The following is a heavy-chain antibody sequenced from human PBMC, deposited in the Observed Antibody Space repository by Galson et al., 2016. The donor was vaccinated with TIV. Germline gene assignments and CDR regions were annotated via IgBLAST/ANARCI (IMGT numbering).Heavy chain of an antibody. CDR3: AMTGYDPNYYDH. Sequence: TLSLTCTVSGASIRGGNYYWSWIRQSAGKGLEWIGRFYSSGNSDYKPSLRRRVTISGDKSKNQVSLTLPSVTAADTAIYYCAMTGYDPNYYDHWGQGTLVSVSS. J-gene: IGHJ4*02. V-gene: IGHV4-61*02. CDR1: GASIRGGNYY. CDR2: FYSSGNS. D-gene: IGHD5-12*01.